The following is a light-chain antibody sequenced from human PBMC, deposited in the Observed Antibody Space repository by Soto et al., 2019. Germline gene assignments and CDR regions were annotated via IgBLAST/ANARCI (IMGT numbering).Light chain of an antibody. CDR2: DVS. V-gene: IGLV2-14*03. Sequence: QSALTQPASVSGSPGQSITISCTGSSSVVGGYNSFSWYQQHPGNAPKLMIHDVSYRPSGVSIRFSGSKSGNTASLTISGLQAEDEADYYCSSYTSSSTLFYVFGTGTKVTVL. CDR3: SSYTSSSTLFYV. CDR1: SSVVGGYNS. J-gene: IGLJ1*01.